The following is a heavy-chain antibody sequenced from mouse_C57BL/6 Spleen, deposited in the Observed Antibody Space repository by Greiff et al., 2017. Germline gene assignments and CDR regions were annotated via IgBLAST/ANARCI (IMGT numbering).Heavy chain of an antibody. D-gene: IGHD3-2*02. CDR2: IDPEDGDT. Sequence: EVKLMESGAELVRPGASVKLSCTASGFNIKDYYMHWVKQRPEQGLEWIGRIDPEDGDTEYAPKFQGKATMTADTSSNTAYLQLSSLTSEDTAVYYCTTRAAQATGYFDYWGQGTTLTVSS. V-gene: IGHV14-1*01. CDR1: GFNIKDYY. J-gene: IGHJ2*01. CDR3: TTRAAQATGYFDY.